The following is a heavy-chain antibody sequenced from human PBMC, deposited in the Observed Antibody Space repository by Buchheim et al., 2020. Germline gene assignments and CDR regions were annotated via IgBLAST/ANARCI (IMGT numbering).Heavy chain of an antibody. D-gene: IGHD1-26*01. CDR1: GFTFSSYG. V-gene: IGHV3-30*18. CDR2: ISYDGSNK. Sequence: QVQLVESGGGVVQPGRSLRLSCAASGFTFSSYGMHWVRQAPGKGLEWVAVISYDGSNKYYADSVKGRFTISRDNSKNTLYLQMNSLRAEDTAVYYCAKSNGYSGSYGSDSSFDYWGQGTL. CDR3: AKSNGYSGSYGSDSSFDY. J-gene: IGHJ4*02.